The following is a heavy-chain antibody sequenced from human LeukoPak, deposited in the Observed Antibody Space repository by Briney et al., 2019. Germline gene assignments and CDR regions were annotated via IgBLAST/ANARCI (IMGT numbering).Heavy chain of an antibody. V-gene: IGHV3-53*01. Sequence: ETLFLTCSVSGASISSSDYFWGWVRQAPGKGLEWVSVIYSGGNSYYADSVKGRFTISRDNSKNTLYLQMNSLRGEDTAVYYCATGQHYSSSWYVLPLWGQGTLVTVSS. D-gene: IGHD6-13*01. J-gene: IGHJ4*02. CDR2: IYSGGNS. CDR1: GASISSSDYF. CDR3: ATGQHYSSSWYVLPL.